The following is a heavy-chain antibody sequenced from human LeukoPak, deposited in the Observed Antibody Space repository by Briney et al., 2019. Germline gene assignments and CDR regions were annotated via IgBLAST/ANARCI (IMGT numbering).Heavy chain of an antibody. CDR1: GGSISSTNDY. V-gene: IGHV4-39*07. CDR2: IYYSGST. D-gene: IGHD1-1*01. Sequence: SETLSLTCTVSGGSISSTNDYWGWIRQPPGKGLEWIGSIYYSGSTYYNPSLKSRLTISLDTSKNQFSLSLSSVTAADTAFYYCARRYNWNDRWDWGQGTLVTVSP. CDR3: ARRYNWNDRWD. J-gene: IGHJ4*02.